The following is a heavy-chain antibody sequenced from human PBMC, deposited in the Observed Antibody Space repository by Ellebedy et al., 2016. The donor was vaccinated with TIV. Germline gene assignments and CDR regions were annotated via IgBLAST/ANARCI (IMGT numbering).Heavy chain of an antibody. CDR1: GFTFSRYG. V-gene: IGHV3-30*03. Sequence: GESLKISCTASGFTFSRYGMQWVRQAPGEGLEWVGVIASDGYASFYADSVRGRFTLSSDNSRNTVYLQMNSLSPDDTAVYYCAREARWGNWYFDLWGRGALVAVSS. J-gene: IGHJ2*01. CDR2: IASDGYAS. CDR3: AREARWGNWYFDL. D-gene: IGHD3-16*01.